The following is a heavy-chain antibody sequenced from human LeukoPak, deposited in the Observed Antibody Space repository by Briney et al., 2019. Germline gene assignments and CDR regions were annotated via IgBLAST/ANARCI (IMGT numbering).Heavy chain of an antibody. CDR1: GCTVDSNY. D-gene: IGHD3-22*01. CDR2: IYSGGST. Sequence: GGSLRLSCAASGCTVDSNYMTWVRQAPGKGLEWVSVIYSGGSTYYADSVKGRFTISRDNSKNTLCLQMDSLRAEDTAVYYCARGPFDGGYLEYWGQGTLVTVSS. CDR3: ARGPFDGGYLEY. J-gene: IGHJ4*02. V-gene: IGHV3-53*01.